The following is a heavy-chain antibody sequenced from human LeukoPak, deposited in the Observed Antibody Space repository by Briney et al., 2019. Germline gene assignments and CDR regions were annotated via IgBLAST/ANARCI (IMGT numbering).Heavy chain of an antibody. J-gene: IGHJ3*02. D-gene: IGHD3-22*01. CDR3: ARAGGDSGYYYGYDAFDI. Sequence: GASVKVSCKASGYTFTSYYMHWVRQAPGQGLEWMGIINPSGGSTSYAQKLQGRVTMTRDMSTSTVYMELSSLRSEDTAVYYCARAGGDSGYYYGYDAFDIWGQGTMVTVSS. CDR2: INPSGGST. V-gene: IGHV1-46*01. CDR1: GYTFTSYY.